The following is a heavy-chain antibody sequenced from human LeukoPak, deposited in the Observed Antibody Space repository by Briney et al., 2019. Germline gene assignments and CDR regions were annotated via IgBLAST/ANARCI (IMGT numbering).Heavy chain of an antibody. D-gene: IGHD3-10*01. CDR1: GGSISSGDYH. J-gene: IGHJ4*02. CDR2: IYYSGST. CDR3: AREWADYYGSGSYYND. V-gene: IGHV4-30-4*08. Sequence: PSQTLSLTCTVPGGSISSGDYHWSWIRQPPGKGLEWIGYIYYSGSTYYNPSLKSRVTISVDTSKNQFSLKLSSVTAADTAVYYCAREWADYYGSGSYYNDWGQGTLVTVSS.